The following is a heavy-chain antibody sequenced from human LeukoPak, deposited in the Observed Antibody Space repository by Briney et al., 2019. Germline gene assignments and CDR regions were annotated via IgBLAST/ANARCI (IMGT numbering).Heavy chain of an antibody. Sequence: VASVEVSCKASGGTFSSYAISWVRQAPGQGLEWMGGIIPIFGTANYAQKFQGRVTITTDESTSTAYMELSSLRSEDTAVYYCASSYSSGRVDYWGQGTLVTVSS. CDR2: IIPIFGTA. V-gene: IGHV1-69*05. D-gene: IGHD6-19*01. CDR1: GGTFSSYA. J-gene: IGHJ4*02. CDR3: ASSYSSGRVDY.